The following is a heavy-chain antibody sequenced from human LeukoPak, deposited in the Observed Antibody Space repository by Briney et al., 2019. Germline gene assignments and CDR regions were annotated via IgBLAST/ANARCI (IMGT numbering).Heavy chain of an antibody. Sequence: GGSLRLSCAASGFTVSSNYMSWVRQAPGKGLEWVSVIYSGGSTYYADSVKGRFTISRDNSKNTLYIQMNSLRAEDTAVYYCARAQQWLYFDYWGQGTLVTVSS. CDR1: GFTVSSNY. CDR3: ARAQQWLYFDY. V-gene: IGHV3-53*01. CDR2: IYSGGST. J-gene: IGHJ4*02. D-gene: IGHD3-22*01.